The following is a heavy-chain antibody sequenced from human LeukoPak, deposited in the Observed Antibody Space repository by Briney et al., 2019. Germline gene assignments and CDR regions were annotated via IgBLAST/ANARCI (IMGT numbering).Heavy chain of an antibody. CDR3: ARAFHDALDI. CDR1: GFTFRDYY. V-gene: IGHV3-11*01. CDR2: ISSSGSAI. J-gene: IGHJ3*02. Sequence: RGSLRLSCAASGFTFRDYYMTWIRQAPGKGLEWVSYISSSGSAIYYADSVKGRFTISRDNAKSSLYLQMNSLRADDTAVYYCARAFHDALDIWGQGTMVTVSS.